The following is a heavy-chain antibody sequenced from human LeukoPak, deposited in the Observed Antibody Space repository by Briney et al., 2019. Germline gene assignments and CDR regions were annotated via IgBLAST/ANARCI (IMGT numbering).Heavy chain of an antibody. Sequence: SETLSLTCTVSGGSISSYYWSWLRQPPGKGLEWIGYIYYSGSTNYNPSLKSRVTISVDTSKNQFSLKLSPVTAADTAVYYCARLSSSWPNSYYYYKDVRGNGTTVTASS. D-gene: IGHD6-13*01. CDR3: ARLSSSWPNSYYYYKDV. J-gene: IGHJ6*03. CDR1: GGSISSYY. CDR2: IYYSGST. V-gene: IGHV4-59*01.